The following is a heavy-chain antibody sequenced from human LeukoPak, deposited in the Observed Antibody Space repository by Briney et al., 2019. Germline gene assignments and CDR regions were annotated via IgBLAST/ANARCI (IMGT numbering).Heavy chain of an antibody. CDR3: ASGKPPRVYSSSSSNAY. D-gene: IGHD6-6*01. Sequence: GASVKVSCKASGYTFTSYYMHWVRQAPGQGLEWVGIINPSGGSTSYAQKFQGRVTMTRDTSTSTVYMELSSLRSEDTAVYYCASGKPPRVYSSSSSNAYWGQGTPVTVSS. J-gene: IGHJ4*02. CDR1: GYTFTSYY. CDR2: INPSGGST. V-gene: IGHV1-46*01.